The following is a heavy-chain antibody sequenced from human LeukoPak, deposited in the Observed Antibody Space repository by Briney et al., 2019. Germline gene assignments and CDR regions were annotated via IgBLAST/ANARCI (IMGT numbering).Heavy chain of an antibody. V-gene: IGHV4-59*01. D-gene: IGHD2-15*01. Sequence: PSETLSLTCTVSGGSMCSYYWSWIRQPPGKGLEWIGYIYYSGSTNYNPSLKSRVTISVDTSKNQFSLKLSSVTAADTAVYYCARDQVVADDAFDIWGQGTMVTVSS. CDR2: IYYSGST. CDR3: ARDQVVADDAFDI. CDR1: GGSMCSYY. J-gene: IGHJ3*02.